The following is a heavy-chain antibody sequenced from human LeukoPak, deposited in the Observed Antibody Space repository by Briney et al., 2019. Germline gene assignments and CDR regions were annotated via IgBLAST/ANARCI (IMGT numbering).Heavy chain of an antibody. V-gene: IGHV1-2*06. CDR2: INPNSGGT. D-gene: IGHD6-13*01. Sequence: ASVKVSCKASGYTFTGYYMHWVRQAPGQGLEWMGRINPNSGGTNYAQKFQGRVTMTRDTSISTAYMELCRLRSDDTAVYYCARVKGYSSSWAFRYWGQGTLVTVSS. CDR3: ARVKGYSSSWAFRY. CDR1: GYTFTGYY. J-gene: IGHJ4*02.